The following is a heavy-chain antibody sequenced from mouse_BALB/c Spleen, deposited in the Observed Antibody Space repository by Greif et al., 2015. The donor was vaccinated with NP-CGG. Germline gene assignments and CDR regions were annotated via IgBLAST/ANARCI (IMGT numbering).Heavy chain of an antibody. J-gene: IGHJ3*01. Sequence: VKLVESGPGLVQPSQSLSITCTVSGFSLTSYGVHWVRQPPGKGLEWLGVIWSGGSTDYNAAFISRLSISKDNSKSQVFFKMNSLQADDTAIYYCARNYITTAASWFAYWGQGTLVTVSA. CDR3: ARNYITTAASWFAY. D-gene: IGHD1-2*01. V-gene: IGHV2-4*02. CDR2: IWSGGST. CDR1: GFSLTSYG.